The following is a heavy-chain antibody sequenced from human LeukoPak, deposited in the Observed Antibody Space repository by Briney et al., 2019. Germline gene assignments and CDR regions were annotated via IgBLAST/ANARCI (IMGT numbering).Heavy chain of an antibody. J-gene: IGHJ4*02. V-gene: IGHV4-59*01. CDR2: IFYTGST. Sequence: SETLSLTCTASGGSLIPYYWSWIRQPPGKGLEWIAYIFYTGSTHYNPSLKSRVTISVDTSKNQFSLKLSSVTAADPAVYYCTRDLGPSRGFDYWGRGTLVTVSS. D-gene: IGHD3-10*01. CDR1: GGSLIPYY. CDR3: TRDLGPSRGFDY.